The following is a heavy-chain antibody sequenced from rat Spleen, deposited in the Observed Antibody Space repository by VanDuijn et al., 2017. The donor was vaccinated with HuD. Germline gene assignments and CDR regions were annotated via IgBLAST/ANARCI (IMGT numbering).Heavy chain of an antibody. CDR3: ARHRNYGGIPFDF. Sequence: EVQLVESGGGLVQPGRSLKLSCAVSGFTFSDYYMAWVRQAPKKGLGWVASISYEGSTTYYGDSVKGRFTISRDNAKSTLYLQMDSLRSEDSATYYCARHRNYGGIPFDFWGQGVMVTVSS. J-gene: IGHJ2*01. CDR2: ISYEGSTT. D-gene: IGHD1-11*01. V-gene: IGHV5-22*01. CDR1: GFTFSDYY.